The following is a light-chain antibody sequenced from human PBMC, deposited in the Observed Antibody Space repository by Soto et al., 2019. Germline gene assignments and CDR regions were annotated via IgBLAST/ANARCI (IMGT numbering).Light chain of an antibody. CDR1: QSVSSN. J-gene: IGKJ2*01. V-gene: IGKV3-15*01. CDR3: QQYNNWPPHT. Sequence: DIVMTQSPATLSVSPGESATLSCRASQSVSSNLAWYQQKPGQAPRLLIYHASTRATGIPARFSGSGSETEFTLTISSLQSEDFAVYYCQQYNNWPPHTFGQGTKLEIK. CDR2: HAS.